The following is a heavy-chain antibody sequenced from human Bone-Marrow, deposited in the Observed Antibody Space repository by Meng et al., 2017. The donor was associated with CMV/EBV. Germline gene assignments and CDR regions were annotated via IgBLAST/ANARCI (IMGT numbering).Heavy chain of an antibody. CDR1: GYTFTGYY. V-gene: IGHV1-2*02. CDR3: ATKMYYDFWSAYRGTEGVDPFNI. D-gene: IGHD3-3*01. J-gene: IGHJ3*02. Sequence: ASVKVSCKASGYTFTGYYMHWVRQAPGQGLEWMEWINPNSGGTNYAQKFQGRVTMTRDTSISTVYMDLNRLTYDDTAVYYCATKMYYDFWSAYRGTEGVDPFNIWGQGTLVTVSS. CDR2: INPNSGGT.